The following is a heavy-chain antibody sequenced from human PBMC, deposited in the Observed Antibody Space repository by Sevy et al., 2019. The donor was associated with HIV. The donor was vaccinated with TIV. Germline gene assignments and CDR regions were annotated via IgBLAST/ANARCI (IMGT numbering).Heavy chain of an antibody. J-gene: IGHJ6*02. D-gene: IGHD6-6*01. CDR2: ISWNSGSI. CDR3: AKETGGIAALRGIDV. Sequence: GGSLRFSCAASGFTFDDYAMHWVRQAPGKGLEWVSGISWNSGSIGYADSVKGRFTISRDNAKNSLYLQMNSLRAEDTALYYCAKETGGIAALRGIDVRGQGTTVTVSS. CDR1: GFTFDDYA. V-gene: IGHV3-9*01.